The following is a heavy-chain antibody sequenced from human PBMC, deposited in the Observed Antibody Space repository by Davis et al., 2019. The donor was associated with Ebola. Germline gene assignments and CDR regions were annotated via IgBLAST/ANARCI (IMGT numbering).Heavy chain of an antibody. CDR1: GFSVTTSGMG. CDR2: IYWNGDK. V-gene: IGHV2-5*01. CDR3: AHLMSTESTGYFGH. Sequence: SGPTLVKPTQTLTLTCTFSGFSVTTSGMGVGWIRQPPGKALEWLALIYWNGDKRYTPSLSTRLTLTDDASRDQVVLTLTNMDPSDTGTYYCAHLMSTESTGYFGHWGPGATVTVSS. J-gene: IGHJ4*02.